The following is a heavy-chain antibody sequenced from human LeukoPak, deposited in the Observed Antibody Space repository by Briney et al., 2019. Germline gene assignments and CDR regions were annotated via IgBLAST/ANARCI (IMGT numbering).Heavy chain of an antibody. Sequence: ASVKVSCKVSGYTLTELSMHWVRQAPGKGLEWMGGFDPEDGETIYAQKFQGRVTMTEDTSTSTAYMELRSLRSDDTAVYYGARDRRVEGFDPWGQGTLVTVSS. D-gene: IGHD2-15*01. CDR3: ARDRRVEGFDP. CDR2: FDPEDGET. CDR1: GYTLTELS. V-gene: IGHV1-24*01. J-gene: IGHJ5*02.